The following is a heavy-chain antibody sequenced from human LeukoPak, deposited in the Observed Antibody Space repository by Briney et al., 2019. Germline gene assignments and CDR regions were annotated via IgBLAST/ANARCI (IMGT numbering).Heavy chain of an antibody. Sequence: GASLKIPCRGSGYSFTSYWIGWVRRMPGKGLEWRGIIDPGHSDTRYRPSFQGQVTISADKSNSTACRQWSSLKASDTAMYYCSRHPQREGYFDYWGQGTLVTVSS. CDR1: GYSFTSYW. J-gene: IGHJ4*02. CDR2: IDPGHSDT. V-gene: IGHV5-51*01. CDR3: SRHPQREGYFDY.